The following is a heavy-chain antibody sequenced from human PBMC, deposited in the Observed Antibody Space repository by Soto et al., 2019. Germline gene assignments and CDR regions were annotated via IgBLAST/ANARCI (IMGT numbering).Heavy chain of an antibody. V-gene: IGHV4-30-2*01. CDR3: SRGGVVLNDSRGYFFPPYYFDY. Sequence: PSETLSLTCAASGGSISSGGYAWSWIRKPPGKGLEWIGYIYHSGSTYYNPSLKSRVTISVDRSKNQFSLKLSSVTAADPAVYNCSRGGVVLNDSRGYFFPPYYFDYGGQGPLVPV. J-gene: IGHJ4*02. CDR2: IYHSGST. CDR1: GGSISSGGYA. D-gene: IGHD3-22*01.